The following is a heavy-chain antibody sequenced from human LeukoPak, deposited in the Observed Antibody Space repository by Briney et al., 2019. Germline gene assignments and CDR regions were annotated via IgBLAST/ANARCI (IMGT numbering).Heavy chain of an antibody. J-gene: IGHJ4*02. CDR3: ARGNRLAHPIPTFDY. D-gene: IGHD1-14*01. V-gene: IGHV1-18*01. Sequence: ASVKVSCKASGYTFTSYGISWVRQAPGQGLEWMGWISAYNGNTNYAQKLQGRVTMTTDTSTSTAYMELRSLRSDDTAVYYCARGNRLAHPIPTFDYWGQGTLVTVSS. CDR2: ISAYNGNT. CDR1: GYTFTSYG.